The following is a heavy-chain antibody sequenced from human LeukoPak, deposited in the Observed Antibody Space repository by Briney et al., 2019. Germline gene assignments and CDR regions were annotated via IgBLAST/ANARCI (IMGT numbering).Heavy chain of an antibody. J-gene: IGHJ4*02. V-gene: IGHV4-34*01. CDR3: ARHGGFRVGWWELTRFDY. Sequence: SETLSLTCAVYGGSFSGYYWSWIRQPPGKGLEWIGEINHSGSTNYNPSLKSRVTISVDTSKNQFPLKLSSVTAADTAVYYCARHGGFRVGWWELTRFDYWGQGTLVTVSS. D-gene: IGHD1-26*01. CDR1: GGSFSGYY. CDR2: INHSGST.